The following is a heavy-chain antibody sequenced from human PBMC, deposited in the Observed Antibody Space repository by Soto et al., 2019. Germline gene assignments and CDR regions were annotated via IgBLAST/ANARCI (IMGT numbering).Heavy chain of an antibody. J-gene: IGHJ5*02. Sequence: EVQLVESGGGLVQPGGSLRLSCAASGFTFSSYSMNWVRQAPGKGLEWVSYISSSSSTIYYADSVKGRFSISRDNAKSSLYLQMNSLRDEDTAVYYCARGRQGITGTTWFDPWGQGTLVTVSS. D-gene: IGHD1-7*01. CDR2: ISSSSSTI. CDR3: ARGRQGITGTTWFDP. V-gene: IGHV3-48*02. CDR1: GFTFSSYS.